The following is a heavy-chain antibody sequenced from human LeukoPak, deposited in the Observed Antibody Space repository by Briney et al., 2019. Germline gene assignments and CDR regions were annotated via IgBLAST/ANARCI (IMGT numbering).Heavy chain of an antibody. J-gene: IGHJ4*02. V-gene: IGHV1-2*02. Sequence: ASVKVSCKASGYTFTGYYMHWARQAPGQGLEWMGWINPNTGDTNYAQKFQGRVTMTGDTSISTAYMELSRLTSDDTAVYYCARESSSSTWTFHYWGQGTLVTVSS. CDR1: GYTFTGYY. CDR2: INPNTGDT. CDR3: ARESSSSTWTFHY. D-gene: IGHD6-13*01.